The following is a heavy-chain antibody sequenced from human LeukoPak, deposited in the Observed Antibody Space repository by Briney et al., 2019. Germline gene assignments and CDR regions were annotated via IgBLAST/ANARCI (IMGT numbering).Heavy chain of an antibody. J-gene: IGHJ5*02. CDR3: ARDRGSDDWFDP. D-gene: IGHD6-25*01. Sequence: GGSRRLSCAASGFTFSNYWMHWVREAPGKGLVWVSRIKSDGSSTNYADSVKGRFTISRDNAKNTLYLQMNSLRAEDTAVYYCARDRGSDDWFDPWGQGTLVTVSS. CDR2: IKSDGSST. CDR1: GFTFSNYW. V-gene: IGHV3-74*01.